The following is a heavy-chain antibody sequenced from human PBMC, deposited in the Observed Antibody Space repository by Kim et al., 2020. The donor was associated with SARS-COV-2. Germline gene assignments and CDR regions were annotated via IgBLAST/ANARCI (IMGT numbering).Heavy chain of an antibody. D-gene: IGHD6-13*01. J-gene: IGHJ4*02. V-gene: IGHV1-46*01. CDR3: ARDRIGSSWEYYFDY. Sequence: KFQGRVTMTRDTSTSTVYMELSSLRSEDTAVYYCARDRIGSSWEYYFDYWGQGTLVTVSS.